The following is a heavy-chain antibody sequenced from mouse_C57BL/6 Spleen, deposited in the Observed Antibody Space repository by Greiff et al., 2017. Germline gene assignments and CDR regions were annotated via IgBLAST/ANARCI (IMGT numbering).Heavy chain of an antibody. CDR3: AREGYYYGSSLAWFAY. D-gene: IGHD1-1*01. CDR2: IYPRSGNT. CDR1: GYTFTSYG. Sequence: QVQLQQSGAELARPGASVKLSCKASGYTFTSYGISWVKQRTGQGLEWIGEIYPRSGNTYYNEKFKGKATLTADKSSSTAYMELRSLTSEDSAVYVCAREGYYYGSSLAWFAYWGQGTLVTVSA. V-gene: IGHV1-81*01. J-gene: IGHJ3*01.